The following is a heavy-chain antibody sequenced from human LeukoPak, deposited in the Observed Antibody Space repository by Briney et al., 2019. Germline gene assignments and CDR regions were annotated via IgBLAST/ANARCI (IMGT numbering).Heavy chain of an antibody. D-gene: IGHD3-9*01. J-gene: IGHJ6*02. CDR3: ARPRNDILSGFHYYYGMDV. V-gene: IGHV3-74*01. CDR1: GFTFNSYW. Sequence: PGGSLTLSCAASGFTFNSYWMHWVRQVPGKGLVWVSRINSDGRSTSYADSVKGRFTISRDNAKNTLSLQMNSLRAEETAVYYCARPRNDILSGFHYYYGMDVWGQGTTVTVSS. CDR2: INSDGRST.